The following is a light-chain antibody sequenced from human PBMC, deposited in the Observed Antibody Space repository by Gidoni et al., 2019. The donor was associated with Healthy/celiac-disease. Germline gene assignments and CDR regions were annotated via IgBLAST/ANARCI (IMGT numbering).Light chain of an antibody. CDR3: CSYAGSVV. V-gene: IGLV2-23*01. J-gene: IGLJ2*01. CDR1: SSDVGSYNL. CDR2: EGS. Sequence: QSALTQPASGSGSPGQSITISCTGTSSDVGSYNLVSWYQQHPGKAPKLRIYEGSKRPSGVSNRFSGSKSGNTASLTISGLQAEDEADYYCCSYAGSVVFGGGTKLTVL.